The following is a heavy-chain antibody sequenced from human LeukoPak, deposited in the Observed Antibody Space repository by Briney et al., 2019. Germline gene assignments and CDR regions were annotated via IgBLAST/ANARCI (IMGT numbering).Heavy chain of an antibody. CDR3: ARGTSYYPEYYYYGMDV. Sequence: PPGGSLRLSCAASGFTFSSYWMSWVRQAPGKGLEWVANIKQDGSEKYYVDSVKGRFTISRDHAKNSLYLQMNSLRAEDTAVYYCARGTSYYPEYYYYGMDVWGQGTTATVSS. CDR1: GFTFSSYW. D-gene: IGHD3-10*01. J-gene: IGHJ6*02. V-gene: IGHV3-7*01. CDR2: IKQDGSEK.